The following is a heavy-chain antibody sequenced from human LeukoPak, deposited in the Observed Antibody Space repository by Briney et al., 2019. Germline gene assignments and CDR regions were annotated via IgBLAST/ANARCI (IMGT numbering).Heavy chain of an antibody. D-gene: IGHD5-12*01. CDR1: GYTFTGYY. CDR2: INPNSGGT. J-gene: IGHJ4*02. CDR3: ARDRGSGYWINRH. V-gene: IGHV1-2*02. Sequence: GASVKVSCKTSGYTFTGYYMHWVRQAPGQGLEWMGWINPNSGGTNYAQKFQGRVTMTRDTSISTAYMELSRLRSDDTAVYYCARDRGSGYWINRHWGQGTLVTVSS.